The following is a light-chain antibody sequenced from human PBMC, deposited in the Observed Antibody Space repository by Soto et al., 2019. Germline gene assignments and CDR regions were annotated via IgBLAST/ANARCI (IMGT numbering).Light chain of an antibody. J-gene: IGLJ1*01. CDR3: SSLAGTFYV. V-gene: IGLV2-8*01. CDR1: SGDVGYYDY. Sequence: QSVLTQPPSASGFPGQSVTISCTGTSGDVGYYDYVSWYQQHPGKVPRLMIYEVNKRPSGVPDRFSGSKSGNTASLTVSGLQPEDEADYYCSSLAGTFYVFGTGTKVTVL. CDR2: EVN.